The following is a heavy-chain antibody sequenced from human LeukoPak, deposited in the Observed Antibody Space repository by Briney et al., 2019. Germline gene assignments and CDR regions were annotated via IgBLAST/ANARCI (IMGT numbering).Heavy chain of an antibody. CDR1: GFTFNGST. CDR3: TSGLSVRRSDNTPVDY. Sequence: GGSLRLSCTASGFTFNGSTMHGVRQASGKGLEWVGRIRSKANSYATVYAASVKGRFTISRDDSKNTAYLQMNSLKTEDTAVYYCTSGLSVRRSDNTPVDYWGQGTLVTVSS. D-gene: IGHD1-1*01. J-gene: IGHJ4*02. CDR2: IRSKANSYAT. V-gene: IGHV3-73*01.